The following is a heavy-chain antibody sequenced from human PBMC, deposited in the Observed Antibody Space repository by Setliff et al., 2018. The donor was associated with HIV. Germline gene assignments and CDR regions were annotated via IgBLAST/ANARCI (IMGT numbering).Heavy chain of an antibody. CDR3: ARQLSNSFDY. CDR2: IGPNHGDT. V-gene: IGHV1-2*02. D-gene: IGHD1-1*01. J-gene: IGHJ4*02. CDR1: GYTFTDYF. Sequence: ASVKVSCKASGYTFTDYFIHWVRQAPGQGLEWMGWIGPNHGDTRLTNTFRGSVTMTRDRSINTAYMEFTGLTSDDTAVYYCARQLSNSFDYWGQGTLVTVSP.